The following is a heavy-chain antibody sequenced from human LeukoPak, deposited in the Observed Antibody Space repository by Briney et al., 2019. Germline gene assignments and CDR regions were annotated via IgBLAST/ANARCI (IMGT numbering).Heavy chain of an antibody. D-gene: IGHD3-22*01. CDR1: GGSFSGYY. CDR2: IYYSGST. V-gene: IGHV4-59*08. CDR3: ARHMGVNYYDSSGYLTRPFDY. J-gene: IGHJ4*02. Sequence: PSETLSLTCAVYGGSFSGYYWSWIRQPPGKGLEWIGYIYYSGSTNYNPSLKSRVTISVDTSKNQFSLKLSSVTAADTAVYYCARHMGVNYYDSSGYLTRPFDYWGQGTLVTVSS.